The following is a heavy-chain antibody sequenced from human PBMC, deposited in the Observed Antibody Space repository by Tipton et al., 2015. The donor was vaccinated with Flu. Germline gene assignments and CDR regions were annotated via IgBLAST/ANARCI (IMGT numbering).Heavy chain of an antibody. CDR3: ARGGLLWFGELSPGYFDY. CDR1: GGFVSSYY. CDR2: IYNNQYT. Sequence: TLSLTCTVSGGFVSSYYWNWIRQPPGKGLEWIGYIYNNQYTKYNPSLKSRVTISVDRSKNQFSLKLSSVTAADTAVYYCARGGLLWFGELSPGYFDYWGQGTLVTVSS. D-gene: IGHD3-10*01. J-gene: IGHJ4*02. V-gene: IGHV4-59*02.